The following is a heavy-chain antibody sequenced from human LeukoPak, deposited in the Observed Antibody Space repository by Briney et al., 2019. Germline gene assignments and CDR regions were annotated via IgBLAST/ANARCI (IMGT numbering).Heavy chain of an antibody. J-gene: IGHJ4*02. D-gene: IGHD3-10*01. CDR3: TTDLGTYYHGSQRLIPIDY. CDR1: GFTFTNAW. CDR2: IKSKTDGETT. V-gene: IGHV3-15*01. Sequence: PGGSLRLSCVDSGFTFTNAWMSWVRQAPGKGLEWIGRIKSKTDGETTNYAEPVRGRFTISRDDSKSAVYLQMNSLRIEDTAVYYCTTDLGTYYHGSQRLIPIDYWGQGTLVTVSS.